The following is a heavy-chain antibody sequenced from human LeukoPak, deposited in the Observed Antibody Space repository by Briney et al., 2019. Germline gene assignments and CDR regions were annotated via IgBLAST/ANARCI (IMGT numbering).Heavy chain of an antibody. Sequence: KAGGSLRLSCAASGFSFSTSTMNWVRQAPGKGLEWISSIGKTSRDMYYADSVRGRFTISRDNAKNSLFLLMNSLRVEDTSGYYCVRGDNRDYWGQGTLVTVSS. CDR3: VRGDNRDY. J-gene: IGHJ4*02. V-gene: IGHV3-21*01. CDR1: GFSFSTST. D-gene: IGHD1-14*01. CDR2: IGKTSRDM.